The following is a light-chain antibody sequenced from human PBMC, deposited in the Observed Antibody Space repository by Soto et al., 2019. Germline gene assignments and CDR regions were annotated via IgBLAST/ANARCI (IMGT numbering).Light chain of an antibody. V-gene: IGLV2-14*01. CDR2: DVS. CDR3: SSYTTGGSYV. J-gene: IGLJ1*01. Sequence: QSALTQPASVSGYPGLSIAISCTGTSSDVGGYNSVSWYQQHPGKAPKLMIYDVSNRPSGVSNRFSGSKSGNTASLTISGLQAEDEGDYYCSSYTTGGSYVFGTGTKLTVL. CDR1: SSDVGGYNS.